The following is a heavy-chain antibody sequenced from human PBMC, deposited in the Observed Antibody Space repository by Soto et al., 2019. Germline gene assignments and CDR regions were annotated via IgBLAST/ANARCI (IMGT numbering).Heavy chain of an antibody. J-gene: IGHJ4*02. CDR3: ARGGGDILTGPLDY. V-gene: IGHV3-74*01. Sequence: EVQLVESGGGLVQPGGSLRLSCAASGFTFSSYWMHWVRQAPGKGLVWVSRINNGEAGTSYADSVKGRFTISRDNAKNTLYLQMKSLRAEDTAVYYCARGGGDILTGPLDYWGQGTLVTVSS. CDR1: GFTFSSYW. CDR2: INNGEAGT. D-gene: IGHD3-9*01.